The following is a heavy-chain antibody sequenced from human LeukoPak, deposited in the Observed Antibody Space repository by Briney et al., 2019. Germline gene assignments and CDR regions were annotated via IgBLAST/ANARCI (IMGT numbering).Heavy chain of an antibody. Sequence: GESLKISCKASGYSFTSYWIGWVRQMPGKGLEWMGIIYPSDSDTRYNPSFQGQVTISADKSVSTAYLQWSSLKASDTAMYYCARRSVDTVVDYWGRGTLVTVSS. V-gene: IGHV5-51*01. CDR3: ARRSVDTVVDY. D-gene: IGHD5-18*01. J-gene: IGHJ4*02. CDR1: GYSFTSYW. CDR2: IYPSDSDT.